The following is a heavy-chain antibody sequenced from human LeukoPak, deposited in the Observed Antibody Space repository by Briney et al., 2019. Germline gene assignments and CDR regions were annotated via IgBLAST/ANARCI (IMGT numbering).Heavy chain of an antibody. V-gene: IGHV3-30*02. CDR2: IRLDGSNK. J-gene: IGHJ4*02. D-gene: IGHD1-26*01. CDR3: AKDLSGTLTY. Sequence: GGSLRLSCAASGFTFSSYGMHWVRQAPGKGLEWVAFIRLDGSNKYYADSVRGRFTISRDNSKNTLYLQMNSLRAEDTAVYYCAKDLSGTLTYWGQGTLVTVSS. CDR1: GFTFSSYG.